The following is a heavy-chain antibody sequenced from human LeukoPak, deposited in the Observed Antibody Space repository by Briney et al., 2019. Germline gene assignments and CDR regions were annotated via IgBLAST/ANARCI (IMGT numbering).Heavy chain of an antibody. J-gene: IGHJ4*02. CDR1: GGSISNYY. CDR3: ARQGSENYFDS. CDR2: KYARGSS. Sequence: SETLSLTCTVSGGSISNYYWSWVRQPAGKGLEWIGRKYARGSSNYNPPVQSRVTMSVDTSKNQFSLKLRSVTAADTAVYYCARQGSENYFDSWGLGTQVTVSS. V-gene: IGHV4-4*07. D-gene: IGHD3-10*01.